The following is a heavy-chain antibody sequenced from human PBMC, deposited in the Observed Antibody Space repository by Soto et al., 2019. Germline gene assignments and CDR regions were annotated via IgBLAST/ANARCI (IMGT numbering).Heavy chain of an antibody. J-gene: IGHJ6*03. CDR1: GGSISSYY. V-gene: IGHV4-59*01. CDR2: IYYSGST. Sequence: SEILSLTCTVSGGSISSYYWSWIRQPPGKGLEWIGYIYYSGSTNYNPSLKSRVTISVDTSKNQFSLKLSSVTAADTAVYYCAREIQLERLQYYYYYMDVWGKGTTVTVSS. D-gene: IGHD1-1*01. CDR3: AREIQLERLQYYYYYMDV.